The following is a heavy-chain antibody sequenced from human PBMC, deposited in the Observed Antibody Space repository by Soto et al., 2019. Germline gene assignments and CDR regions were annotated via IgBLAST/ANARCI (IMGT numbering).Heavy chain of an antibody. CDR2: IYYSGST. Sequence: QLQLQESAPGLVKPSETLSLTCTVSGGSISSSSYYWGWIRQPPGKGLEWIGSIYYSGSTYYNPSLKSRVTISVDTSKNQFSLKLSSVTAADTAVYYCARHLVGGVIIYFQHWGQGTLVTVSS. CDR3: ARHLVGGVIIYFQH. J-gene: IGHJ1*01. D-gene: IGHD3-10*01. CDR1: GGSISSSSYY. V-gene: IGHV4-39*01.